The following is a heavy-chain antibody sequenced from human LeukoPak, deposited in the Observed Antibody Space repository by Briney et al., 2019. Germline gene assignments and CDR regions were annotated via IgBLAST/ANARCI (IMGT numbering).Heavy chain of an antibody. CDR2: IIPIFGTA. CDR3: ARSSRGHFHYYYYGMDV. D-gene: IGHD6-25*01. V-gene: IGHV1-69*13. CDR1: GYTLTELS. J-gene: IGHJ6*02. Sequence: SVKVSCKVSGYTLTELSMHWARQAPGQGLEWMGGIIPIFGTANYAQKFQGRVTITADESTSTAYMELSSLRSEDTAVYYCARSSRGHFHYYYYGMDVWGQGTTVTVSS.